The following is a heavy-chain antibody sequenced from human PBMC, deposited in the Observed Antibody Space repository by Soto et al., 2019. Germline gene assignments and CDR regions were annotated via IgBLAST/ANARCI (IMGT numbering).Heavy chain of an antibody. CDR3: ARQKQWQSPFDD. D-gene: IGHD6-19*01. Sequence: QVQLQESGPGLVKPSQTLSLTCTVSGGSITNDDYYWNWIRQLPGKGLEWIGYLHNSGTTDYNPSLKSRVTISVDTSKSQFSPKLSSVTAADTAVHFWARQKQWQSPFDDWGQGTLVTVSS. V-gene: IGHV4-31*03. CDR2: LHNSGTT. J-gene: IGHJ4*02. CDR1: GGSITNDDYY.